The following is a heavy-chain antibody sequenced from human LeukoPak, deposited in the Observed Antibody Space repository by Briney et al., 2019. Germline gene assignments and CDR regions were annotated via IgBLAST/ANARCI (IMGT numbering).Heavy chain of an antibody. CDR1: GITLSSYG. D-gene: IGHD3-10*01. CDR2: ISGSGGRT. Sequence: GGSLRLSCAVSGITLSSYGMSWVRQAPGKGLEWVAGISGSGGRTNYADSVKGRFTISRDNPKNTLYLQMNSLRAEDTAVYFCARRGVIRVILVGFHKEAYYFDSWGQGALVTVSS. CDR3: ARRGVIRVILVGFHKEAYYFDS. J-gene: IGHJ4*02. V-gene: IGHV3-23*01.